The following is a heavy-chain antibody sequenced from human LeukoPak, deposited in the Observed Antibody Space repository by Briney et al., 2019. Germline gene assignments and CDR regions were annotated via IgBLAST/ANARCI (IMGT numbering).Heavy chain of an antibody. CDR1: GGSMSDYY. CDR2: LYYSGNT. V-gene: IGHV4-59*01. J-gene: IGHJ4*02. D-gene: IGHD1-26*01. Sequence: SETLSLTCTVSGGSMSDYYWSWIRQSPVRGLEWIGYLYYSGNTNYNPSLKSRLTISRDMAKNQFSLKLSSVTSADTAVYYCARGEYEDLVVNWDQGTLVTVSS. CDR3: ARGEYEDLVVN.